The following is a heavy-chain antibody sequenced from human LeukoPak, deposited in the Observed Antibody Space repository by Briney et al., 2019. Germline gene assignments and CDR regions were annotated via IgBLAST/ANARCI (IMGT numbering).Heavy chain of an antibody. Sequence: GGSLRLSCAASGFTFSSYGMHWVRQAPGKGLEWVAVISYDGSNKYYADSVKGRFTISRDNSKNTLYLQMNSLRAEDTAVYYCARVFGGHTNGLDYWGQGTLVTVSS. J-gene: IGHJ4*02. CDR2: ISYDGSNK. CDR3: ARVFGGHTNGLDY. CDR1: GFTFSSYG. V-gene: IGHV3-30*03. D-gene: IGHD2-8*01.